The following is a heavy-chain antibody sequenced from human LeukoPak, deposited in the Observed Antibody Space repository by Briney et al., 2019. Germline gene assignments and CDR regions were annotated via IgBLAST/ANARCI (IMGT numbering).Heavy chain of an antibody. CDR2: IYSGGST. J-gene: IGHJ4*02. CDR3: AKEGGKSSSSCYYFDH. V-gene: IGHV3-53*01. Sequence: GGSLRLSCAASGFTVSSNYMSWVRQAPGKGLEWVSVIYSGGSTFYADSVKGRFTISRDNSKNTLYLQMNSLRAEDTAVYYCAKEGGKSSSSCYYFDHWGQGSLVTVSS. CDR1: GFTVSSNY. D-gene: IGHD2-2*01.